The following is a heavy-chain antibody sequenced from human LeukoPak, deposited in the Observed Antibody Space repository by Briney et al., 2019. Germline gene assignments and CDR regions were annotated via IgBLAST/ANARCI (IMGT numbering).Heavy chain of an antibody. CDR2: IIPIFGIA. CDR1: GGTFSSYA. D-gene: IGHD3-22*01. CDR3: ARDLAKDYYDSSGYPPDY. Sequence: SVKVSCKASGGTFSSYAISWVRQAPGQGLEWMGRIIPIFGIANYAQKFQGRVMITADKSTSTAYMELSSLRSEDTAVYYCARDLAKDYYDSSGYPPDYWGQGTLVTVSS. J-gene: IGHJ4*02. V-gene: IGHV1-69*04.